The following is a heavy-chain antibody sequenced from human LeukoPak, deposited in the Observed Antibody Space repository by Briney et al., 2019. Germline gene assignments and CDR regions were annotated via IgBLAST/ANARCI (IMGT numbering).Heavy chain of an antibody. CDR1: GGSISSTNW. V-gene: IGHV4-4*02. CDR3: ARDHGEEGDYSFDY. D-gene: IGHD3-10*01. CDR2: IYHSGST. Sequence: PSETLSLTCAVSGGSISSTNWWSWVRQPPGKGLEWIGEIYHSGSTNYNPSLKGRVTISVDKSENHFSLELTSVTAADTAVYYCARDHGEEGDYSFDYWGQGTLVTVSS. J-gene: IGHJ4*02.